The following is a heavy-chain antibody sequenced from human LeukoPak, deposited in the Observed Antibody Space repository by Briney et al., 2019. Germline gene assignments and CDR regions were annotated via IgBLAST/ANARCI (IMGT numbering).Heavy chain of an antibody. CDR3: ARVSYYYDSSGYYSDY. Sequence: PSETLSLTCTVSGGSISSYYWSWIRQPPGKGLEWIGYIYYSGSTNYNPSLKSRVTISVDTSKNQFSLKLSSVTAADTAVYYCARVSYYYDSSGYYSDYWGQGTLVTVSS. CDR1: GGSISSYY. CDR2: IYYSGST. D-gene: IGHD3-22*01. V-gene: IGHV4-59*12. J-gene: IGHJ4*02.